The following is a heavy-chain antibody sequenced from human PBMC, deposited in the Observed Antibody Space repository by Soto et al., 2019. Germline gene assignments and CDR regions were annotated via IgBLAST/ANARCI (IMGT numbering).Heavy chain of an antibody. CDR3: AKEMVGGCLRPHFDH. D-gene: IGHD2-21*01. V-gene: IGHV1-2*02. CDR2: INPNSGGT. CDR1: GYTFTAYF. J-gene: IGHJ4*02. Sequence: QVQLVQSGAEVRKPGASVKVSCKASGYTFTAYFIHWVLQATGQGLEWLGWINPNSGGTKYAEKFQGRLTMTGDTSINTAYMDRSSLKTDDTAVYYCAKEMVGGCLRPHFDHWGQGTLVTVSS.